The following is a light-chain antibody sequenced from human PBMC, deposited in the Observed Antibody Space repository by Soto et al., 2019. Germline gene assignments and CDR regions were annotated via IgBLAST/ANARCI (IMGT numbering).Light chain of an antibody. CDR3: SSYTSSSTPVV. J-gene: IGLJ2*01. CDR1: SSDVGGYNY. Sequence: QPASVSGSPGQSITISCTGTSSDVGGYNYVSWYQQHPGKAPKLMIYEVSNRPSGVSNRFSGSKSGNTASLTISGLQAEDEVDYYCSSYTSSSTPVVFGGGTKLTVL. CDR2: EVS. V-gene: IGLV2-14*01.